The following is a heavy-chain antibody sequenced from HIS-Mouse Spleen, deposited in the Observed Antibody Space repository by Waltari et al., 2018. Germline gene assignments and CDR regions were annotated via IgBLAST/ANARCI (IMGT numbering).Heavy chain of an antibody. J-gene: IGHJ1*01. Sequence: QVQLVESGGGGVQPGRALRLSCRASGFTSSRYVSHWGGPAPGKGLEWVAVIWYDGSNKYYADSVKGRFTISRDNSKNTLYLQMNSLRAEDTAVYYCAKEGVVYSSDKYFQHWGQGTLVTVSS. CDR2: IWYDGSNK. CDR1: GFTSSRYV. D-gene: IGHD6-19*01. V-gene: IGHV3-33*06. CDR3: AKEGVVYSSDKYFQH.